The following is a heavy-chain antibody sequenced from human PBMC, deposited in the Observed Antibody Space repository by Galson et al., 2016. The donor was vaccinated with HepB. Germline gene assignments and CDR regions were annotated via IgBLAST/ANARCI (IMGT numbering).Heavy chain of an antibody. CDR1: GGSIISSRYN. V-gene: IGHV4-39*02. D-gene: IGHD5-18*01. CDR3: AMDTHAWVRFDH. CDR2: ITTTGTG. J-gene: IGHJ4*02. Sequence: SETLSLTCSVSGGSIISSRYNWAWIRQPPGKGLEWIGSITTTGTGVYSPSLGSRVTISADTSQNHISLRLSSVTAADTAMYYCAMDTHAWVRFDHWGQGALVTVSS.